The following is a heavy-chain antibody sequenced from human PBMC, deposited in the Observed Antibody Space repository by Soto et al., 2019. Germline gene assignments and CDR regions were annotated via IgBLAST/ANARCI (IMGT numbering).Heavy chain of an antibody. Sequence: ASVKVSCKACGYTFTGYYMHWVRQAPGQGLEWMGWINPNSGGTNYAQKFQGWVTMTRDTSISTAYMELSRLRSDDTAVYYCARSIVGATQTYYYYGMDVWGQGTTVTVSS. CDR1: GYTFTGYY. CDR3: ARSIVGATQTYYYYGMDV. CDR2: INPNSGGT. J-gene: IGHJ6*02. D-gene: IGHD1-26*01. V-gene: IGHV1-2*04.